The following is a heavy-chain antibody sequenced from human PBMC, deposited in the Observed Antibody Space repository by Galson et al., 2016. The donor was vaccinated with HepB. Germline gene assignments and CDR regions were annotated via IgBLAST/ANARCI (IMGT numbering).Heavy chain of an antibody. CDR1: GYSFTSYW. Sequence: QSGAEVKKPGESLRISCKTSGYSFTSYWISWVRQMPGNGLEWMGRIDPSGSYTKYSPSFRGHVTISVDKSTSTAYLEFTSLKSSDNAMYYCARHCSGGSCYLPGDWGQGTLGTVFS. J-gene: IGHJ4*02. V-gene: IGHV5-10-1*01. CDR3: ARHCSGGSCYLPGD. D-gene: IGHD2-15*01. CDR2: IDPSGSYT.